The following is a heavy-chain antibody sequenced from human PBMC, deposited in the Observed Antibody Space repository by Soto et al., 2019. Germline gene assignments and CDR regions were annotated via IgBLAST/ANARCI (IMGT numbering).Heavy chain of an antibody. CDR1: GFTFSSYA. D-gene: IGHD3-10*01. J-gene: IGHJ4*02. CDR3: AKEGAPVALWFGESHFDY. V-gene: IGHV3-23*01. Sequence: EVQLLESGGGLVQPGGSLRLSCAASGFTFSSYAMSWVRQAPGKGLEWVSAISGSGGSTYYADSVKGRFTISRDNSKNTLYLQMNSLRAEDTAVYYCAKEGAPVALWFGESHFDYWGQGTLVTVSS. CDR2: ISGSGGST.